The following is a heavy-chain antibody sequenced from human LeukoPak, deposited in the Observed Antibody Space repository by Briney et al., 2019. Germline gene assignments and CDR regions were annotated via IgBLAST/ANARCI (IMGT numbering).Heavy chain of an antibody. Sequence: GGSLRLSCAASGFTFSSYAMSWVRQAPGKGLEWVSAISGSGGSTYYADSVKDRFTISRDNSKNTLYLQMNSLRAEDTAVYYCAKGRGGNYYYFDYWGQGTLVTVSS. D-gene: IGHD1-26*01. V-gene: IGHV3-23*01. J-gene: IGHJ4*02. CDR1: GFTFSSYA. CDR2: ISGSGGST. CDR3: AKGRGGNYYYFDY.